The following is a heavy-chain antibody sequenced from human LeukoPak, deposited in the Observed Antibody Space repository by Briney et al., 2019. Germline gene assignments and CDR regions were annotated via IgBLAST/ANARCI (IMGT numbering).Heavy chain of an antibody. D-gene: IGHD6-13*01. Sequence: PSQTLSLTCAVSGGSISSGGYSWSWIRQPPGKGLEWIGYIYHSGSTYYNPSLKSRVTISVDRSKNQFSLKLSSVTAADTAVYYCASHQAAAGPGKEFQHWGQGTLVTVSS. V-gene: IGHV4-30-2*01. CDR1: GGSISSGGYS. CDR3: ASHQAAAGPGKEFQH. J-gene: IGHJ1*01. CDR2: IYHSGST.